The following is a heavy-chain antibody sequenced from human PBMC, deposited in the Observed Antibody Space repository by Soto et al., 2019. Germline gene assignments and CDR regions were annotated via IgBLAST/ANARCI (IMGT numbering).Heavy chain of an antibody. J-gene: IGHJ6*02. CDR1: GYSFTRYW. V-gene: IGHV5-51*01. D-gene: IGHD3-10*01. CDR2: IYPGDSGT. CDR3: ARLIGSVSTYYYYYGIDV. Sequence: VESLKISCKACGYSFTRYWIGCVRQMPGKGLARMGIIYPGDSGTRSSLSFQGQVTISGDKAISTAYRQWSSLKAADTAMYYCARLIGSVSTYYYYYGIDVWGQGNRVTVSS.